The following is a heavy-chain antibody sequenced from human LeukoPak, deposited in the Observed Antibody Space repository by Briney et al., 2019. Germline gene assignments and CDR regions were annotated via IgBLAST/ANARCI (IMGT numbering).Heavy chain of an antibody. J-gene: IGHJ4*02. CDR3: ARVEYGSSGYYYVFAY. V-gene: IGHV4-38-2*02. CDR1: GVSIRNGYY. D-gene: IGHD3-22*01. Sequence: PSETLPLTCTASGVSIRNGYYWGWIRQPPGKGLEWIGSVHHSGSTYYNPSLKSRVTISVNTSKNQFSLKLSSVTAADTAVYYCARVEYGSSGYYYVFAYWGQGILVTVSS. CDR2: VHHSGST.